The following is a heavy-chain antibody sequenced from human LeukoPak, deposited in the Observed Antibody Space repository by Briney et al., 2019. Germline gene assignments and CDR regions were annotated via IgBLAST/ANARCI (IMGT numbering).Heavy chain of an antibody. D-gene: IGHD6-6*01. J-gene: IGHJ5*01. V-gene: IGHV3-33*08. CDR3: ARDLGSAGYTSSSGWFDS. CDR1: GFTFSSYW. CDR2: IWYDGSNK. Sequence: PGGSLRLSCAASGFTFSSYWMSWVRQAPGKGLEWVAIIWYDGSNKYYADSVKGRFTISRDNSKNTLYLQMNSLRAEDTAVYYCARDLGSAGYTSSSGWFDSWGQGTLVTVSS.